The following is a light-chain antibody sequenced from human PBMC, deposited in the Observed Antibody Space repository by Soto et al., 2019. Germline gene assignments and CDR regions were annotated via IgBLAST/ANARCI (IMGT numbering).Light chain of an antibody. J-gene: IGLJ1*01. Sequence: QSALTQPASVSASPGQSITISCTGTSSDVGGYNYVSWYQQHPGKAPKLFIYEVTNRPSGVSNRFSGSKSGNTASLTISGLQAEDEADYYCSSYSSSGAPDVFGTGTKLTVL. CDR3: SSYSSSGAPDV. CDR2: EVT. V-gene: IGLV2-14*01. CDR1: SSDVGGYNY.